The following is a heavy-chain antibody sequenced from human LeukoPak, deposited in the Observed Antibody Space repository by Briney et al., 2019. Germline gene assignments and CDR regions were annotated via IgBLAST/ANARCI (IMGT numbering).Heavy chain of an antibody. CDR3: ARAGITILAFDI. V-gene: IGHV3-21*04. Sequence: GGSLRLSCAASGFTFSSYSMNWVRQAPGKGLEWVSSISSSSSYIYYADSVKGRFTISRDNAKNSLYLQMNSLRAEDTALYYCARAGITILAFDIWGQGTMVTVSS. CDR1: GFTFSSYS. J-gene: IGHJ3*02. D-gene: IGHD3-3*01. CDR2: ISSSSSYI.